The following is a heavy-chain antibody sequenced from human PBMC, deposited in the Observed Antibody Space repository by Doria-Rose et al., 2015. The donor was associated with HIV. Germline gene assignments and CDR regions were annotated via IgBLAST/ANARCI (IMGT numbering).Heavy chain of an antibody. CDR3: ARVKSSRWYHKYYFDF. Sequence: QVTLKESGPVLVKPTETLTLTCTVSGGSLSSPGMGVSWIRQPPGKALEWLANIFSDDERSYKTSLKSRLNISRGTSKSQVVLTMTGMDPVDTATYYCARVKSSRWYHKYYFDFWGQGTLVIVSA. D-gene: IGHD6-13*01. CDR2: IFSDDER. V-gene: IGHV2-26*01. J-gene: IGHJ4*02. CDR1: GGSLSSPGMG.